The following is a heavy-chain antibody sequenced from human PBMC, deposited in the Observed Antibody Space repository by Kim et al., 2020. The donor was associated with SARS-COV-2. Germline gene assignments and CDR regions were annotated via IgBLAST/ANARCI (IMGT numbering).Heavy chain of an antibody. CDR1: GDSITSGGYY. CDR2: IHHRGTS. V-gene: IGHV4-31*03. CDR3: VRDHLPGSGGIFDY. Sequence: SETLSLTCTVSGDSITSGGYYWSWVRQKPGKGLEWIGYIHHRGTSFYNPSLESRVLISVDTSNNQFSLKLNSVTAADTAVYFCVRDHLPGSGGIFDYWGQGILVNVSS. J-gene: IGHJ4*02. D-gene: IGHD3-10*01.